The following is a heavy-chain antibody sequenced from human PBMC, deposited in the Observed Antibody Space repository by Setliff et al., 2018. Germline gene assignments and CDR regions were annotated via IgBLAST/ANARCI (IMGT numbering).Heavy chain of an antibody. V-gene: IGHV1-46*01. CDR2: INPSGGST. D-gene: IGHD3-10*01. J-gene: IGHJ4*02. Sequence: ASVKVSCKASGYTFTSYYIHWVRQAPGQGPEWMGIINPSGGSTSYAQKFQGRVTMTRDTFTSTAYMELRSLRSDDTAVYYCARDPGWFGELLGYFDYWGQGTLVTVSS. CDR3: ARDPGWFGELLGYFDY. CDR1: GYTFTSYY.